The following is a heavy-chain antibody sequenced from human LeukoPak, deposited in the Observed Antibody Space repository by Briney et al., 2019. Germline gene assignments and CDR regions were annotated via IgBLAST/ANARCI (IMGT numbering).Heavy chain of an antibody. CDR3: ARDRPGYSTYYYYGMDV. CDR2: ISGSGGST. D-gene: IGHD5-18*01. Sequence: PGGSLRLSCAASGFTFSSYAMSWVRQAPGKGLEWVSAISGSGGSTYYADSVKGRFTISRDNSKNSLYLQMNSLRAEDTAVYYCARDRPGYSTYYYYGMDVWGQGTTVTVSS. J-gene: IGHJ6*02. V-gene: IGHV3-23*01. CDR1: GFTFSSYA.